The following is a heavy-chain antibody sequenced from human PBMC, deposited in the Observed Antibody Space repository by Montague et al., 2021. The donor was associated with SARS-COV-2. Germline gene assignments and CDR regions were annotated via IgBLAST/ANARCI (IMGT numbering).Heavy chain of an antibody. J-gene: IGHJ4*02. CDR1: GDSVNRNY. CDR3: AKASRGYGGDFDS. D-gene: IGHD4-23*01. CDR2: IFYSGST. V-gene: IGHV4-59*02. Sequence: SETLSLTCSVSGDSVNRNYWSWVRKPQGKGMERLGYIFYSGSTYNPSLNSRVTMSLDTSKNHFSLNLISVTAAYTAVYYCAKASRGYGGDFDSWGQGTLVIVSS.